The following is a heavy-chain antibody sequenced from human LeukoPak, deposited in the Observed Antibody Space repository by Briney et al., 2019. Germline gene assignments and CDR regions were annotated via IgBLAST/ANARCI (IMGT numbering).Heavy chain of an antibody. CDR1: GGSISSYY. V-gene: IGHV4-59*01. CDR2: IYYSGST. CDR3: ARAPVGRLLRGYFDY. D-gene: IGHD1-26*01. J-gene: IGHJ4*02. Sequence: SETLSLTCTVSGGSISSYYWSWIRQPPGKGLEWIGYIYYSGSTNYNPSLKSRVTISVDTSKNQFSLKLSSVTAADTAVYYCARAPVGRLLRGYFDYWGQGTLVTVSS.